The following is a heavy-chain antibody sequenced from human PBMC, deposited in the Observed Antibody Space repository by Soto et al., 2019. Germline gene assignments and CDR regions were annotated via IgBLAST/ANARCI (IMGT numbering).Heavy chain of an antibody. V-gene: IGHV4-34*01. CDR1: GGSFSGYY. CDR3: ARGLSRKQLPLAMTG. D-gene: IGHD2-2*01. Sequence: SETLSLTCAVYGGSFSGYYWSWIRQPPGKGLEWIGEINHSGSTNYNPSLKSRVTISVDTSKNQFSLKLSSVTAADTAVYYCARGLSRKQLPLAMTGWGQGTLVTVSS. J-gene: IGHJ4*02. CDR2: INHSGST.